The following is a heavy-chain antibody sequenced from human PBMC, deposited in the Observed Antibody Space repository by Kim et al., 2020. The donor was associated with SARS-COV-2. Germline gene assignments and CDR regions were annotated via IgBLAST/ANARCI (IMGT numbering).Heavy chain of an antibody. Sequence: ASVKVSCKASGYTFTSYGISWVRQAPGQGLEWMGWISAYNGNTNYAQKLQGRVTMTTDTSTSTAYMELRSLRSDDTAVYYCARAFYDSRRPYYGMDVWGQGTTVTVSS. CDR3: ARAFYDSRRPYYGMDV. J-gene: IGHJ6*02. CDR2: ISAYNGNT. CDR1: GYTFTSYG. V-gene: IGHV1-18*01. D-gene: IGHD3-22*01.